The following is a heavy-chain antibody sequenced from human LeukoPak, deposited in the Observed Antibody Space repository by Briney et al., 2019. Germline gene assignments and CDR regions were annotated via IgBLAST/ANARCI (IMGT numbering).Heavy chain of an antibody. V-gene: IGHV4-59*01. CDR2: VHSSGST. J-gene: IGHJ4*02. CDR1: GGSISDFY. CDR3: ARDVYDSSGYYLLGDN. Sequence: PSETLSLTCTVSGGSISDFYWSWIRQPPGKGLEWLGYVHSSGSTNYNPSLKSRVTISVDTSKKQFSLKVRSVTAADTAVYCCARDVYDSSGYYLLGDNWGQGTLVTVSS. D-gene: IGHD3-22*01.